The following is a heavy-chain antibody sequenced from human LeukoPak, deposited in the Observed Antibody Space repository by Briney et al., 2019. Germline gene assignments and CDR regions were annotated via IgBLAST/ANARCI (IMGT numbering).Heavy chain of an antibody. Sequence: PGGSLRLSCAASGFTVSSNYMSWVRQAPGKGLEWVSLIYRGGNTYNADSVKGRFTTSRDNSKNTLYLQMNSPRAEDTAVYYCTRGVGGSSSGDAFDIWGQGTMVTVSS. D-gene: IGHD6-13*01. CDR1: GFTVSSNY. CDR2: IYRGGNT. CDR3: TRGVGGSSSGDAFDI. J-gene: IGHJ3*02. V-gene: IGHV3-53*01.